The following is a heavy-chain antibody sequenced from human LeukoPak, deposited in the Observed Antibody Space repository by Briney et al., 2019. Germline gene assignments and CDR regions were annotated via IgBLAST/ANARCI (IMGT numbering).Heavy chain of an antibody. J-gene: IGHJ4*02. V-gene: IGHV3-48*02. CDR3: ARSGYGSRWYFFDH. CDR1: GFIFSTYS. CDR2: ISSSSSSI. Sequence: GGSLRLSCAASGFIFSTYSLTWVRQAPGKGLEWVSHISSSSSSIYYADSVKGRFSISRDNAKNSLYLQMNSLRDEDTAVYYCARSGYGSRWYFFDHWGQGTLVTVSS. D-gene: IGHD6-13*01.